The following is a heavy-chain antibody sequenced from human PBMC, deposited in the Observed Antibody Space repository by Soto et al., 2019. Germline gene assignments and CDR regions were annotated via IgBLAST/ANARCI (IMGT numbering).Heavy chain of an antibody. CDR3: ARYMITFGGVIVNRWFDP. CDR2: INPSGGST. D-gene: IGHD3-16*02. CDR1: GYTFTSYY. J-gene: IGHJ5*02. Sequence: QVQLVQSGAEVKKPGASVKVSCKASGYTFTSYYMHWVRQAPGQGLEWMGIINPSGGSTSYAQKFHGRVTMTRDTSTSTVYMELSSLRSEDTDVYYCARYMITFGGVIVNRWFDPWGRGTLVTVSS. V-gene: IGHV1-46*01.